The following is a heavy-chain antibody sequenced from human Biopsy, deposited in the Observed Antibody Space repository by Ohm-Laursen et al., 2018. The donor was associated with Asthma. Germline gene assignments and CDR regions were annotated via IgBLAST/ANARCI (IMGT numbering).Heavy chain of an antibody. J-gene: IGHJ4*02. CDR1: GYTFISYA. V-gene: IGHV1-3*01. Sequence: ASVKVSCKASGYTFISYAIHWVRQAPGQRLEWMGWINAGNGNTKYSQKFRGRVTITRDTSASTAYMELSSLRSEDTAVYYCAREGVAGTHIEDWGQGTLVTVSS. CDR2: INAGNGNT. D-gene: IGHD6-19*01. CDR3: AREGVAGTHIED.